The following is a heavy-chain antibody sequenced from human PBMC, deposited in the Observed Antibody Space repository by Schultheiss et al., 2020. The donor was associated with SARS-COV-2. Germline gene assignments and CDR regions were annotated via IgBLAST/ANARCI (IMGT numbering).Heavy chain of an antibody. J-gene: IGHJ4*02. Sequence: SETLSLTCTVSGGSISSGGYYWSWIRQHPGKGLEWIGYIYYSGSTYYNPSLKSRVTISVDTSKNQFSLKLSSVTAADTAVYYCARTGYRAFGGIDYFDYWCQGTLVTVAS. CDR3: ARTGYRAFGGIDYFDY. V-gene: IGHV4-31*03. CDR2: IYYSGST. CDR1: GGSISSGGYY. D-gene: IGHD6-13*01.